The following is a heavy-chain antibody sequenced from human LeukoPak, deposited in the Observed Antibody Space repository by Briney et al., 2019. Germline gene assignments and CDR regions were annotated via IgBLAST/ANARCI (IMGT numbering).Heavy chain of an antibody. D-gene: IGHD1-1*01. CDR1: GFTFSSYW. Sequence: GGSLRLSCAASGFTFSSYWMSWVRQAPGKGLEWVANIKQDGSEKYYVDSVKGRFTISRDNAKNSLYLQMNSLRAEDTAVYYCARSPRYNWNDASAFDIWGQGTMVTVSS. J-gene: IGHJ3*02. V-gene: IGHV3-7*01. CDR3: ARSPRYNWNDASAFDI. CDR2: IKQDGSEK.